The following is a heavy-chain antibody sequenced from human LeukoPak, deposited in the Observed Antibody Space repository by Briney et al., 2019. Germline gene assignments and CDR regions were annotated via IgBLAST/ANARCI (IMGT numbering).Heavy chain of an antibody. D-gene: IGHD6-13*01. Sequence: SETLSLTCTVSGGSLSNYYWSWIRQPPGKGLEWIGYIYYGGNTNYNPSLKSRVTISLDTSKKQFSLKLSSVTAADTAVYYCARGVAEAGTQFDFWGQGTLVTVAS. CDR3: ARGVAEAGTQFDF. CDR1: GGSLSNYY. CDR2: IYYGGNT. V-gene: IGHV4-59*01. J-gene: IGHJ4*02.